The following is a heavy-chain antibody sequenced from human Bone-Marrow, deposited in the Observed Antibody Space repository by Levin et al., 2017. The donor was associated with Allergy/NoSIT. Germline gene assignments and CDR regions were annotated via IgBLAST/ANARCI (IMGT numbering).Heavy chain of an antibody. CDR2: IYYPGNT. D-gene: IGHD3-10*01. V-gene: IGHV4-31*02. Sequence: LRLSCTVSGESVSSSGFYWTWIRQYPGKGLEWIGHIYYPGNTSYNPSLKSRVSISEDRSKNQSSLKLDSVTAADTAVYYCARESVYYGSGSWIDCWGQGTLVTVSS. CDR3: ARESVYYGSGSWIDC. CDR1: GESVSSSGFY. J-gene: IGHJ4*02.